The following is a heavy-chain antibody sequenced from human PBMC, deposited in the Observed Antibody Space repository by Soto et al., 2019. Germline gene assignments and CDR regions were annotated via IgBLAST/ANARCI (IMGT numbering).Heavy chain of an antibody. CDR2: INQFGSP. CDR3: ASLTGGRFLDMGDY. CDR1: NGSFMGYY. V-gene: IGHV4-34*01. D-gene: IGHD3-3*01. J-gene: IGHJ4*02. Sequence: QVQLHQWGAGLLKPSEILSLTCAVYNGSFMGYYWTWVRQPPGKGREWIGEINQFGSPNYNPSLKSRVTISFHPAKQQFSLRLSSLTAADTAVYYCASLTGGRFLDMGDYWGEVIQVTVS.